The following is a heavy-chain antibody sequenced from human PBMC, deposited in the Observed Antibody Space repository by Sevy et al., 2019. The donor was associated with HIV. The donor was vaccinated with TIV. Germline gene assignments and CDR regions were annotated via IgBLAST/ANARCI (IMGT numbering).Heavy chain of an antibody. V-gene: IGHV3-15*01. J-gene: IGHJ4*02. CDR3: TTDHRRDGIVVIPFEY. CDR2: IRSKAGGGTT. D-gene: IGHD2-15*01. CDR1: GFTFSNAW. Sequence: GGSLRLSCAASGFTFSNAWMSWVRQSPGKGLEWVGRIRSKAGGGTTDYATIVKGKFTISRDDSRDILYLQLNSLETEDTAVYYCTTDHRRDGIVVIPFEYWGQGTLVTVSS.